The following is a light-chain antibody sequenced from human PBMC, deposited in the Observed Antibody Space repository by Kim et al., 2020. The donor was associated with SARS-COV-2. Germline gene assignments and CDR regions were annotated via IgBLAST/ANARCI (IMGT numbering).Light chain of an antibody. CDR1: HSVSANY. CDR3: QQYDSSHWT. J-gene: IGKJ1*01. V-gene: IGKV3-20*01. CDR2: AAS. Sequence: PGESATLACRASHSVSANYIARYHQRHGQPPRLLIYAASSSGSGIPDRFSGGGAGTDFTLTISRLGPEESSLYYCQQYDSSHWTFGQGTKVDSK.